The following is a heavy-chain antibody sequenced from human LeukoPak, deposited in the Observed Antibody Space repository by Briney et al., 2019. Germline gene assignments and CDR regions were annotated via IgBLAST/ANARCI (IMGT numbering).Heavy chain of an antibody. CDR3: AKDAQRGFDYSNSLED. J-gene: IGHJ4*02. CDR1: GFTFSHYG. V-gene: IGHV3-33*06. Sequence: GGSLRLSCVASGFTFSHYGMHWVRQAPGKGLEWVAVIWNDGSNRYYADSVKGRFTISRDNSKNTVYLQMNSLRAEDTPVYCCAKDAQRGFDYSNSLEDWGQGTLVTVSS. CDR2: IWNDGSNR. D-gene: IGHD4-11*01.